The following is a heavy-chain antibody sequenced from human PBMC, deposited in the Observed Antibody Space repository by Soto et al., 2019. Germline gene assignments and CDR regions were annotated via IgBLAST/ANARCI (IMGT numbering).Heavy chain of an antibody. D-gene: IGHD1-20*01. CDR1: XXXXXDXX. J-gene: IGHJ4*02. V-gene: IGHV3-72*01. CDR3: VSLWSVTGSRDY. Sequence: EVQLVESGGGLVQPGGSLXXSXXXXXXXXXDXXXXXXXXAPGKGLDWVGRIRDRVHSYSTEYAASVKGRFTISRDDSRNSLYLQMNSLKMEDTAVFYCVSLWSVTGSRDYWGRGTLVTVSS. CDR2: IRDRVHSYST.